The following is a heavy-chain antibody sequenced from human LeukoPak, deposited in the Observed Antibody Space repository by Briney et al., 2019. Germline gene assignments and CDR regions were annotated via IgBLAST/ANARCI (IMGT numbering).Heavy chain of an antibody. Sequence: VKVSCKASGYTFTSYDINWVRQATGQGLERMGWMNPNSGNTGYAQKFQGRVTMTRNTSISTAYMELSSLRSEDTAVYYCARDLYCSSTSCYLNWFDPWGQGTLVTVSS. CDR3: ARDLYCSSTSCYLNWFDP. V-gene: IGHV1-8*01. CDR2: MNPNSGNT. D-gene: IGHD2-2*01. J-gene: IGHJ5*02. CDR1: GYTFTSYD.